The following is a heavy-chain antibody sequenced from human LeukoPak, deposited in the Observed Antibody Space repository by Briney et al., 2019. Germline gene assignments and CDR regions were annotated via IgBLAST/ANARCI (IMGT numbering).Heavy chain of an antibody. D-gene: IGHD6-19*01. CDR2: INSNSKTI. Sequence: GGSLRLSCAASGFTFSDFSMNWVRQAPGKGLEDISYINSNSKTIWYTDSVKGRFTISRDNSKNTLYLQMNSLRAEDTAVYYCARYRIAVAAIFDYWGQGTLVTVSS. CDR3: ARYRIAVAAIFDY. J-gene: IGHJ4*02. V-gene: IGHV3-48*01. CDR1: GFTFSDFS.